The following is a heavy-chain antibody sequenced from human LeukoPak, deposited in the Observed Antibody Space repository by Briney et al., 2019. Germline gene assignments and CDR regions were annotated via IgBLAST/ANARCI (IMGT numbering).Heavy chain of an antibody. CDR3: ARGNGDYAIHPDY. Sequence: GGSLRLSRAASGFTFSSYAMTWVRQAPGKGLEWVSAISGSGSNTYYADSVKGRFTISRDNSKSTLYLLINSLRADDTAVYYCARGNGDYAIHPDYWGQGTLVTVSS. D-gene: IGHD4-17*01. J-gene: IGHJ4*02. V-gene: IGHV3-23*01. CDR2: ISGSGSNT. CDR1: GFTFSSYA.